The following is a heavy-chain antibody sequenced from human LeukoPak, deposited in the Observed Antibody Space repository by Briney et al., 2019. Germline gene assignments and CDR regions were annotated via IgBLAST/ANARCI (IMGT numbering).Heavy chain of an antibody. CDR3: ARGSWVDSSSSRVSWFDP. Sequence: PSETLSFTCAVYGGSFSGYYWSWIRQPPGKGLEWIGEINHSGSTNYNPSLKSRVTISVDTSKNQFSLKLSSVTAADTAVYYCARGSWVDSSSSRVSWFDPWGQGTLVTVSS. CDR1: GGSFSGYY. CDR2: INHSGST. D-gene: IGHD6-6*01. V-gene: IGHV4-34*01. J-gene: IGHJ5*02.